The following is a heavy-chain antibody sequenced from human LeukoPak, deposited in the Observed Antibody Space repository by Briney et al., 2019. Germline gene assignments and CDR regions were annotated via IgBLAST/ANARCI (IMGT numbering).Heavy chain of an antibody. J-gene: IGHJ4*02. CDR3: AKSGDFYCSASPVNFDY. CDR2: ISCSGGST. V-gene: IGHV3-23*01. CDR1: GFTFSSYA. D-gene: IGHD2-21*01. Sequence: GGSLRLSCAASGFTFSSYAMSWVRQAPGKGLEWISAISCSGGSTYYADSVKGRFTISRDNYKKTLYLQMNSLRAEDAAVYYCAKSGDFYCSASPVNFDYCGQGTLASVS.